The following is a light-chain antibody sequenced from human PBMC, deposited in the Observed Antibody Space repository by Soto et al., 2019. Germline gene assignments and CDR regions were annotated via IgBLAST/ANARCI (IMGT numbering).Light chain of an antibody. CDR3: QQYDSYPLT. CDR2: KAS. CDR1: QTVYNW. Sequence: DIQMTQSPSTLSASIGDRVTITCRASQTVYNWLAWYQQKPGKAPNLLIYKASTLETGVPSRFIGTGSGTEFTLTITSLQPDDFATYFCQQYDSYPLTFGGGTKVEIK. J-gene: IGKJ4*01. V-gene: IGKV1-5*03.